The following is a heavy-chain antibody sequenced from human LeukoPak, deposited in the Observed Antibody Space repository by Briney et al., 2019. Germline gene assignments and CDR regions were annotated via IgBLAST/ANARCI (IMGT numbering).Heavy chain of an antibody. D-gene: IGHD6-13*01. CDR2: ISSSSSTI. J-gene: IGHJ4*02. CDR3: AREVAAAGTYVFDY. V-gene: IGHV3-48*02. Sequence: GGSLRLSCAASGFTFSSYSMNWVRQAPGKGLERVSYISSSSSTIYYADSVKGRFTISRDNAKNSLYLQMNSLRDEDTAVYYCAREVAAAGTYVFDYWGQGTLVTVSS. CDR1: GFTFSSYS.